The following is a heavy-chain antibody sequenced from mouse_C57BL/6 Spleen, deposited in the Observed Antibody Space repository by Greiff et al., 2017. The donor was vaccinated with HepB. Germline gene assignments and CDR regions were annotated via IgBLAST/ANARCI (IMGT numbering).Heavy chain of an antibody. V-gene: IGHV1-54*01. CDR1: GYAFTNYL. J-gene: IGHJ1*03. Sequence: QVQLQQSGAELVRPGTSVKVSCKASGYAFTNYLIEWVKQRPGQGLEWIGVINPGSGGTNYNEKFKGKATLTADKSSSTVYMELSRLTSEDSAVYFCARHEDRATVVEGYFDVWGTGTTVTVSS. D-gene: IGHD1-1*01. CDR3: ARHEDRATVVEGYFDV. CDR2: INPGSGGT.